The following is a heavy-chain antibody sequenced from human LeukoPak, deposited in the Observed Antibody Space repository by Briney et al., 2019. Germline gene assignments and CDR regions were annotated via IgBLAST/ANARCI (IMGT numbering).Heavy chain of an antibody. V-gene: IGHV3-48*04. Sequence: GGSLRLSCAASGFTFSSYSMNWVRQAPGKGLEWVSYISSSSSTIYYADSVKGRFTISRDNAKNSLYLQMNSLRAEDTAVYYCARGRQDYGSGSYYPAGGVDYWGQGTLVTVSS. CDR3: ARGRQDYGSGSYYPAGGVDY. CDR1: GFTFSSYS. J-gene: IGHJ4*02. D-gene: IGHD3-10*01. CDR2: ISSSSSTI.